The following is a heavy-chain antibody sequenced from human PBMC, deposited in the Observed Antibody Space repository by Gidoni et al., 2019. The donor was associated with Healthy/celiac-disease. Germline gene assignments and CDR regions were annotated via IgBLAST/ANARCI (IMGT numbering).Heavy chain of an antibody. CDR3: AKDGDLGYFDP. Sequence: QVQLQESGPRLVKPSETLSLTCIVSGGSITSYYWSWIRQPPGKGLEWIGYIHYSGSTNYNPSLKSRVTISVDTSKNQFSLKLSSVTAADTAVYYCAKDGDLGYFDPWGQGTLVTVSS. CDR2: IHYSGST. V-gene: IGHV4-59*01. D-gene: IGHD3-16*01. J-gene: IGHJ5*02. CDR1: GGSITSYY.